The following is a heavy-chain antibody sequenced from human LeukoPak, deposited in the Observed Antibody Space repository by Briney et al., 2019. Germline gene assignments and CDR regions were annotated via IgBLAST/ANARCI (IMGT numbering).Heavy chain of an antibody. CDR2: FDPEDGET. J-gene: IGHJ4*02. CDR1: GYTLTELS. D-gene: IGHD3-10*01. V-gene: IGHV1-24*01. CDR3: ASYYGSGRSNVVGFDY. Sequence: GASVKVSCKVSGYTLTELSMHWVRQAPGKGLEWMGGFDPEDGETIYAQKFQGRVTMTEDTSTDTAYMELSSLRSEDTAVYYCASYYGSGRSNVVGFDYWGQGTLVTVSS.